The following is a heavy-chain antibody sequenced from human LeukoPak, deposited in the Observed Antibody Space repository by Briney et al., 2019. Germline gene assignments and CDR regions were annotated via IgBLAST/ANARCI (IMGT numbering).Heavy chain of an antibody. CDR3: ARVVVVVVAATWYFDL. Sequence: ASVKVSCKASGYTFTSYGISWVRQAPGQGLEWMGWISAYNGNTNYAQKLQGRVTMTTDTSTSTAYMELRSLRSDDTAVYYCARVVVVVVAATWYFDLWGRGTLVTVSS. CDR2: ISAYNGNT. J-gene: IGHJ2*01. D-gene: IGHD2-15*01. CDR1: GYTFTSYG. V-gene: IGHV1-18*01.